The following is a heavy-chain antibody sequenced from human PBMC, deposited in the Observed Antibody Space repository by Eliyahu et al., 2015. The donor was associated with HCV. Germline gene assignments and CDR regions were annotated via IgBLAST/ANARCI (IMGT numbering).Heavy chain of an antibody. CDR3: ARDQSSGWFRWFDP. Sequence: QVQLQESGPGLVKPSQTLSLTCTVSGGSISSGSYYWSWIRQPAGKGLEWIGGIHTRGGTTYNPSLKSRVTISVDTSKNQFSLKLSSVTAADTAVYYCARDQSSGWFRWFDPWGQGTLVTVSS. CDR1: GGSISSGSYY. J-gene: IGHJ5*02. CDR2: IHTRGGT. D-gene: IGHD6-19*01. V-gene: IGHV4-61*02.